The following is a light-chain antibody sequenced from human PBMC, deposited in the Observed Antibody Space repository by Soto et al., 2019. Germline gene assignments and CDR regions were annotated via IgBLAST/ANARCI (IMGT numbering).Light chain of an antibody. J-gene: IGKJ5*01. CDR2: GAS. Sequence: EIVMTQSPATLSVSPGERATLSCRASQSVSSNLAWYQQKFGQAPRLLIYGASTRASGIPARFSGSGSGTEFTLTISSLQSEDFAVYYCQQYNNWPPVTFGQGTRLEIK. V-gene: IGKV3-15*01. CDR3: QQYNNWPPVT. CDR1: QSVSSN.